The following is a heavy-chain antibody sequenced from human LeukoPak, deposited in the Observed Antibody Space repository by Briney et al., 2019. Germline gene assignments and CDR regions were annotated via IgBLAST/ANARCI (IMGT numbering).Heavy chain of an antibody. Sequence: PSQTLSLTCTVFGGSFSSGDYYWSWLRQPPRKGLEWIGDIYYSGSTFYNPSLKSRVTISLDTSKSQFSLKLSSVSAADTAVYYCARSEGYAFDPWGQGTLVTVSS. CDR3: ARSEGYAFDP. V-gene: IGHV4-30-4*01. CDR1: GGSFSSGDYY. CDR2: IYYSGST. J-gene: IGHJ5*02. D-gene: IGHD2-15*01.